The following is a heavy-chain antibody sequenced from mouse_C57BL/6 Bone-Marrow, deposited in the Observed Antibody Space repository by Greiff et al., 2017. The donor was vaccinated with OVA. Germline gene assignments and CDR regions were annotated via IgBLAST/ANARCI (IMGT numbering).Heavy chain of an antibody. CDR3: ARSGYYGSSPY. Sequence: VQLQQSGPELVKPGASVKISCKASGYSFTGYYMNWVKQSPEKSLEWIGEINPSTGGTTYNQKFKAKATLTVDKSSSTAYMQLKSLTSEDSAVYYCARSGYYGSSPYWGQGTTLTVSS. CDR2: INPSTGGT. J-gene: IGHJ2*01. V-gene: IGHV1-42*01. CDR1: GYSFTGYY. D-gene: IGHD1-1*01.